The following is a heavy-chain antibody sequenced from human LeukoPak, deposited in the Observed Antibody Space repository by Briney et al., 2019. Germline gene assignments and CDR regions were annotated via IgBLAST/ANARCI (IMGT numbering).Heavy chain of an antibody. CDR2: ISAYNGNT. Sequence: GPVKVSCKASGYTFTSYGISWVRQAPGQGLEWMGWISAYNGNTNYAQKLQGRVTMTTDTSTSTAYMELRSLRSDDTVVYYCARDYGDYGYYMDVWGKGTTVTISS. CDR1: GYTFTSYG. J-gene: IGHJ6*03. CDR3: ARDYGDYGYYMDV. D-gene: IGHD4-17*01. V-gene: IGHV1-18*01.